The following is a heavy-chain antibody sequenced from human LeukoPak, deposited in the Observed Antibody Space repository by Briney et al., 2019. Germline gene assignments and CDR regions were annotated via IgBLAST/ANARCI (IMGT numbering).Heavy chain of an antibody. D-gene: IGHD2-2*01. CDR1: GFTFDDYA. J-gene: IGHJ4*02. CDR2: ISWNSGSI. V-gene: IGHV3-9*01. CDR3: AKETRPAAMGIFDY. Sequence: PGGSLRLSCAASGFTFDDYAMHWVRQAPGKGLEWVSGISWNSGSIGYADSVKGRFTISRDNAKNSLYLQMNSLRAEDTALYYCAKETRPAAMGIFDYWGQGTLVTVSS.